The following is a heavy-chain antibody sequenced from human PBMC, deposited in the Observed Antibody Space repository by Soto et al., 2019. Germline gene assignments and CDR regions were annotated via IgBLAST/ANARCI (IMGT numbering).Heavy chain of an antibody. D-gene: IGHD3-22*01. J-gene: IGHJ4*01. CDR3: ARDVPLCYCYDSNRISFSY. V-gene: IGHV1-2*02. CDR2: INPNSGGT. Sequence: SVNVSCKASGYTFTGYYMHWVRQAPGQGLEWMGWINPNSGGTNYAQKFQGRVTMTRDTSASTAYMELSSLRSEDTAVYYCARDVPLCYCYDSNRISFSYWRQGTPVSASA. CDR1: GYTFTGYY.